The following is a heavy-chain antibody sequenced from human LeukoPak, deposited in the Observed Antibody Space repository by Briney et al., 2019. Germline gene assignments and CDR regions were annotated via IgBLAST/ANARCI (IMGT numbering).Heavy chain of an antibody. J-gene: IGHJ5*02. Sequence: SETLSLTCTVSGGSISSYYRSWIRQPPGKGLEWIGYIYYSGSTNYNPSLKSRVTISVDTSKNQFSLKLSSVTAADTAVYYCARTWDTAMGTRFDPWGQGTLVTVSS. V-gene: IGHV4-59*01. CDR2: IYYSGST. D-gene: IGHD5-18*01. CDR1: GGSISSYY. CDR3: ARTWDTAMGTRFDP.